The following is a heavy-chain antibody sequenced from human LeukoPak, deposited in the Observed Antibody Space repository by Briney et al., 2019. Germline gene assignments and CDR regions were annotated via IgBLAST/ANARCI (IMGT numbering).Heavy chain of an antibody. Sequence: SETLSLTCAISGDSVSNNSATWNWIRQSPSRGLEWLGRTYYRSKWYNDYAVSVKSRITVNPDTSKNQFSLQLNSVTPEDTAVYYCARAGLRRVDFDYWDQGALVTVSS. V-gene: IGHV6-1*01. D-gene: IGHD3-3*01. CDR1: GDSVSNNSAT. CDR2: TYYRSKWYN. CDR3: ARAGLRRVDFDY. J-gene: IGHJ4*02.